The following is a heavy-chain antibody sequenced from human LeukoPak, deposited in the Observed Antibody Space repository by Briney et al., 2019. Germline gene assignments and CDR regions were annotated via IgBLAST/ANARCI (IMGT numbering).Heavy chain of an antibody. CDR2: ISSSSSYI. V-gene: IGHV3-21*01. CDR3: ARMGGGNYYDSSGYYLNPPDY. Sequence: GGSLRLSCAASGFTFSSYSMNWVRQAPGKGLEWVSSISSSSSYIYYADSVKGRFTISRDNAKNSLYLQMNSLRAEDTAVYYCARMGGGNYYDSSGYYLNPPDYWGQGILVIVSS. J-gene: IGHJ4*02. D-gene: IGHD3-22*01. CDR1: GFTFSSYS.